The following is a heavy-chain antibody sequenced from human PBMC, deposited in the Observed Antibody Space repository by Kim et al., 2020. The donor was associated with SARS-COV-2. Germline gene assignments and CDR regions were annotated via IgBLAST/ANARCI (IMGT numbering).Heavy chain of an antibody. Sequence: ASVKVSCKASGYTFTDYYIHWVRQAPGQGLEWMGWINPYSGDTNYAQKFQGRVTMTRDTSISTPYVELTSRRSDDTAVYYCARSAHFWSGHYLDLWGQGTLITVSP. D-gene: IGHD3-3*01. CDR3: ARSAHFWSGHYLDL. CDR1: GYTFTDYY. V-gene: IGHV1-2*02. CDR2: INPYSGDT. J-gene: IGHJ5*02.